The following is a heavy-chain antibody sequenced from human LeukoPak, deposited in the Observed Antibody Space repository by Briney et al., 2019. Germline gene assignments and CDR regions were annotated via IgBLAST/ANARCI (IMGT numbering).Heavy chain of an antibody. V-gene: IGHV4-59*08. Sequence: PSETLSLTCTVSGGSISSYYWSWIRQPPGKGLEWIGYIYYSGSTNYNPSLKSRVTISVDTSKNQFSLKLSSVTAADTAVYYCARQSGARYFDYWGQGTLVTVSS. CDR3: ARQSGARYFDY. CDR2: IYYSGST. CDR1: GGSISSYY. J-gene: IGHJ4*02. D-gene: IGHD5-12*01.